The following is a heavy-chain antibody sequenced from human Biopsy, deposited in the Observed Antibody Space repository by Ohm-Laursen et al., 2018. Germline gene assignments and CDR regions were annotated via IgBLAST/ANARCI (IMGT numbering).Heavy chain of an antibody. J-gene: IGHJ4*02. Sequence: SLRLSCAASGFTFSNYRMNWVRQAPGKGLEWVSYISRSSSTIRYTDSVKGRFTISRDNAKNSLYLQMNSLRAEDTAVYYCARDYPSYSSVWYREPIIHCWGQGTLVTVSS. CDR1: GFTFSNYR. CDR3: ARDYPSYSSVWYREPIIHC. D-gene: IGHD6-19*01. CDR2: ISRSSSTI. V-gene: IGHV3-48*01.